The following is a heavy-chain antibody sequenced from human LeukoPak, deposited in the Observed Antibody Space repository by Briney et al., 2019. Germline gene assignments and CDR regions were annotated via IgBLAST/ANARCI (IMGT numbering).Heavy chain of an antibody. CDR1: GGSISSYY. CDR3: ARRTYYYGSGQRGLDY. CDR2: IYTSGST. Sequence: SETLSLTCTVSGGSISSYYWSWIRQPAGKGLEWIGRIYTSGSTNYNPSLKSRVTMSVDTSKNQFSLKLSSVTAADTAVYYCARRTYYYGSGQRGLDYWGQGTLVTVSS. J-gene: IGHJ4*02. D-gene: IGHD3-10*01. V-gene: IGHV4-4*07.